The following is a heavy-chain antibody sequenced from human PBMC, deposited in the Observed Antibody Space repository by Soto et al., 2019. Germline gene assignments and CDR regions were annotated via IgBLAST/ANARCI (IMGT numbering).Heavy chain of an antibody. Sequence: PSETLSLTCTVSGGSISSYYWSWIRQPPGKGLEWIGYIYYSGSTNYNPSLKSRVTISVDTSKNQFSLKLSSVTAADTAVYYCARVVMPFYGMDVWGQGTTVTVSS. CDR3: ARVVMPFYGMDV. CDR1: GGSISSYY. V-gene: IGHV4-59*01. CDR2: IYYSGST. D-gene: IGHD2-15*01. J-gene: IGHJ6*02.